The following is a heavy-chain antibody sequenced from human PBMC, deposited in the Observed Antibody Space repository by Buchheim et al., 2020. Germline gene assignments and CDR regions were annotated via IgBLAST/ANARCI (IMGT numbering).Heavy chain of an antibody. J-gene: IGHJ6*02. CDR2: IRTVRYGGTT. CDR1: GFNFGDYA. D-gene: IGHD2-8*01. CDR3: STGPGHCSNGECYRDFYYYGIDV. V-gene: IGHV3-49*05. Sequence: EVQLVESGGGLVKPGRSLRLSCTASGFNFGDYAMSWFRQTPGRGLEWVGFIRTVRYGGTTEYAPSVRGRFSISRDDFGTAYLQMNSLKTEDTGVYYCSTGPGHCSNGECYRDFYYYGIDVWGQGTT.